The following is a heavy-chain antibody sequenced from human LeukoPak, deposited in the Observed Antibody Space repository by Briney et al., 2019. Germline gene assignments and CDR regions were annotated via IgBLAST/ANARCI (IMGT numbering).Heavy chain of an antibody. J-gene: IGHJ5*02. V-gene: IGHV4-34*01. Sequence: SETLSLTCAVYGGSFSGYYWSWIRQPPGKGLEWIGEINHSGSTNYNPSLKSRVTISVDTSKNQFSLKLSSVTAADTAVYYCARDGATTPTGENNWFDPWGQGTLVTVSS. CDR1: GGSFSGYY. CDR2: INHSGST. D-gene: IGHD1-26*01. CDR3: ARDGATTPTGENNWFDP.